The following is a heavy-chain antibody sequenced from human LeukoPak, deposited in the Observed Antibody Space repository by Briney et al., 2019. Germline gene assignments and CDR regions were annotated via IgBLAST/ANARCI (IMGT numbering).Heavy chain of an antibody. CDR3: ARHAAVEGSSGWSPLWWFDP. V-gene: IGHV4-31*03. D-gene: IGHD6-19*01. CDR1: GGSISSGGYF. Sequence: SRTLSLTCTVSGGSISSGGYFWSWIRQHPGKGLEWIGYIYYSGSTYYNPSLKSRLTISVDTSKNQFSLKLSSVTAADTAVYYCARHAAVEGSSGWSPLWWFDPWGQGTLVTVSS. J-gene: IGHJ5*02. CDR2: IYYSGST.